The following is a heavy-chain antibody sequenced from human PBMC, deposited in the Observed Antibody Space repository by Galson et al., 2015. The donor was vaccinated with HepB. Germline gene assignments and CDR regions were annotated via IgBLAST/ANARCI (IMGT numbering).Heavy chain of an antibody. CDR1: GFTFSSYG. J-gene: IGHJ5*02. V-gene: IGHV3-33*08. Sequence: SLRLSCAASGFTFSSYGMHWVRQAPGKGLEWVAVIWYGGSNKYYADSVKGRFTISRDNAKNSLYLQMNSLRAEDTAVYYCARDSSGYNWFDPWGQGTLVTVSS. CDR2: IWYGGSNK. D-gene: IGHD3-22*01. CDR3: ARDSSGYNWFDP.